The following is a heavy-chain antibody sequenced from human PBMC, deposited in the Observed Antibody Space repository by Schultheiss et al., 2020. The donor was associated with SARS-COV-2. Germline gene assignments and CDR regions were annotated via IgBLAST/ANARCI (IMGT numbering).Heavy chain of an antibody. CDR3: ARDPVRRDYYYGMDV. V-gene: IGHV4-4*02. CDR2: VHHSGST. CDR1: GFTFSSYAM. J-gene: IGHJ6*02. Sequence: GSLRLSCAASGFTFSSYAMSWVRQAPGKGLEWIGEVHHSGSTNYNPSLESRVTISRDKPKNQFSLNLSSVTAADTAVYYCARDPVRRDYYYGMDVWGQGTTVTVSS.